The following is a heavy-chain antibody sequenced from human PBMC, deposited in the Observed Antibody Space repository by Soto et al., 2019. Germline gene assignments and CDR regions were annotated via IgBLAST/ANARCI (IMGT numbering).Heavy chain of an antibody. CDR2: IYYSGST. V-gene: IGHV4-59*01. D-gene: IGHD3-22*01. J-gene: IGHJ3*02. CDR1: AGSISSYY. Sequence: QVQLQESGPGLVKPSETLSLTCTVSAGSISSYYWSWIRQPPGKGLEWIGYIYYSGSTNYNPSLKSRVTISVDTSKNQFSLKLSSVTAADTAVYYCARDAPYDSSGYYSGAFDIWGQGTMVTVSS. CDR3: ARDAPYDSSGYYSGAFDI.